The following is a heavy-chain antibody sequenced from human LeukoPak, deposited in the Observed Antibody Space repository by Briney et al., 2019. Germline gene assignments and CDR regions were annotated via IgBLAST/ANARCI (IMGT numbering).Heavy chain of an antibody. CDR3: AKKGYGDYVVRSAFDI. CDR1: GFTFSSYA. Sequence: GGSLRLSCAASGFTFSSYAMHWVRQAPGKGLEWVAVISYDGSNKYYADSVKGRFTISRDNSKNTLYLQMNSLRAEDTAVYYCAKKGYGDYVVRSAFDIWGQGTMVTVSS. J-gene: IGHJ3*02. CDR2: ISYDGSNK. V-gene: IGHV3-30-3*02. D-gene: IGHD4-17*01.